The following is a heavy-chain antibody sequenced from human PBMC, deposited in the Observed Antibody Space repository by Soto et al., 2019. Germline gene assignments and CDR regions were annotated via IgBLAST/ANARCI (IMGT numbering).Heavy chain of an antibody. V-gene: IGHV3-23*01. D-gene: IGHD3-9*01. CDR3: AKDLYALLSYDILPLDV. Sequence: SCAASGFTFSSYAMSWVRQAPGKGLEWVSAISGSGGSTYYADSVKGRFTISRDNSKNTLYLQMNSLRAEDTAVYYCAKDLYALLSYDILPLDVWGQGTTVTVS. CDR2: ISGSGGST. CDR1: GFTFSSYA. J-gene: IGHJ6*02.